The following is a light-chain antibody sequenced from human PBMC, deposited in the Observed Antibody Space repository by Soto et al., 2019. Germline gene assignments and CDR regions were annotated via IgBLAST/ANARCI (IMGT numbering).Light chain of an antibody. CDR3: QHYNNWPPYT. CDR2: DAS. Sequence: EIFMTQSPATLSVSPGERATLSCRASQSVSSNLAWYQQKPGQAPRLLIYDASTRATGIPARFSGSGSGTEFTLTVSSLQSEDFGVYYCQHYNNWPPYTFGQGTNLEIK. V-gene: IGKV3-15*01. J-gene: IGKJ2*01. CDR1: QSVSSN.